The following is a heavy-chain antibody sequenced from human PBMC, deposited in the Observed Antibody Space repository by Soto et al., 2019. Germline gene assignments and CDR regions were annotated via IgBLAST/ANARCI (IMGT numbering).Heavy chain of an antibody. V-gene: IGHV5-51*01. J-gene: IGHJ6*02. CDR3: ATELRKRRDGYNWREYYYYYYGMDV. CDR2: IYPGDSDT. D-gene: IGHD5-12*01. Sequence: LGESLKISCKGSGYSFTSYWIGWVRQMPGKGLEWMGIIYPGDSDTRYSPSFQGQVTISADKSISTAYMELSSLRSEDTAVYYCATELRKRRDGYNWREYYYYYYGMDVWGQGTTVTVSS. CDR1: GYSFTSYW.